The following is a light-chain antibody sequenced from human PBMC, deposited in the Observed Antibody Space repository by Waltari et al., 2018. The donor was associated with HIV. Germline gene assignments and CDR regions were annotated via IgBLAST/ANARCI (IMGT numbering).Light chain of an antibody. CDR2: DVT. V-gene: IGLV2-14*03. CDR1: ASDFGDYNY. Sequence: QSVLTQPASVSGAPGHSITISCTGTASDFGDYNYVSWYQQLPGKAPKLVIYDVTQRPSGISHRFSCSKSGTTSSLTISGLQAEDEADYYCSSYARNSPWLFCGGTKMTVL. J-gene: IGLJ2*01. CDR3: SSYARNSPWL.